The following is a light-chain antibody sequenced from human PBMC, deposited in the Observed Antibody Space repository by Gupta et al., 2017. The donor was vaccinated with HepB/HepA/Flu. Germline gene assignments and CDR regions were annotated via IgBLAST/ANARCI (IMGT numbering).Light chain of an antibody. CDR1: QNIHNW. J-gene: IGKJ1*01. V-gene: IGKV1-5*03. Sequence: DIQMTQSPSSLSASVGDRVTITCRASQNIHNWLAWFQQKPGKVPKVLISKASNPESGAPSRFSSSGYGTDITLTISMLHPDDFATYYCQYYETYSWTFAQGTKVEIK. CDR2: KAS. CDR3: QYYETYSWT.